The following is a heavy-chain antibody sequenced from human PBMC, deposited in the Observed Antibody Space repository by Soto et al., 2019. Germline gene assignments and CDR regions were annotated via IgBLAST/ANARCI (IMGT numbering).Heavy chain of an antibody. D-gene: IGHD3-10*01. Sequence: EVQLLESGGGLVQPGGSLRLSCAASGFSFSTHAMNWVRQAPGKGLEWVSIVNDVADTTYYAESVKGRFTISRDNSKKILFLKMESVRGEDPAVYYWARVFGGGAGAYDIWGQGTAVTVSS. V-gene: IGHV3-23*01. J-gene: IGHJ3*02. CDR3: ARVFGGGAGAYDI. CDR2: VNDVADTT. CDR1: GFSFSTHA.